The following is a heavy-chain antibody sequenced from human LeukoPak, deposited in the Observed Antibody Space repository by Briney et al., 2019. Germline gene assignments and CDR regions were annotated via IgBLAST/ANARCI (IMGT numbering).Heavy chain of an antibody. D-gene: IGHD2/OR15-2a*01. CDR2: IGPHSTFT. CDR1: GFTFTDHY. V-gene: IGHV1-2*02. CDR3: VREGEGPLSKDFDY. J-gene: IGHJ4*02. Sequence: ASMKVSCKSSGFTFTDHYIHWVRQPPGQGLEWMGYIGPHSTFTSSPQEFQGRVTMTRDASMSTHYMELTRLTSDDTAVYYCVREGEGPLSKDFDYWGQGTLVTVSS.